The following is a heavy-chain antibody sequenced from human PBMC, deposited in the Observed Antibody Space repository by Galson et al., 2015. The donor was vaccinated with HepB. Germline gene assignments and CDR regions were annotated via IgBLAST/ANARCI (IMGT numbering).Heavy chain of an antibody. D-gene: IGHD3-16*01. CDR2: ISAQNGNT. CDR1: GYTFSDFG. V-gene: IGHV1-18*01. Sequence: SVKVSCKASGYTFSDFGISWVRQAPGQGLEWMGWISAQNGNTNYAQKFQGRVTMTTDTSTNIAYMYLRSLRSDDTAVYYCAGDRPFAEGDYLMFEYWGQGTQVTVAS. J-gene: IGHJ4*02. CDR3: AGDRPFAEGDYLMFEY.